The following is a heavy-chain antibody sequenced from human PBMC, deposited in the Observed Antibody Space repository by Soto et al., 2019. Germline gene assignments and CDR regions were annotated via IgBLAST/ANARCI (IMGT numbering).Heavy chain of an antibody. V-gene: IGHV3-30-3*01. J-gene: IGHJ4*02. CDR2: ISYDGSNK. D-gene: IGHD3-22*01. CDR1: GFTFSSYA. CDR3: ARDWDDSSGYYYGVVDY. Sequence: GGSLRLSCAASGFTFSSYAMHWVRQAPGKGLEWVAVISYDGSNKYYADPVKGRFTISRDNSKNTLYLQMNSLRAEDTAVYYCARDWDDSSGYYYGVVDYWGQGTLVTVSS.